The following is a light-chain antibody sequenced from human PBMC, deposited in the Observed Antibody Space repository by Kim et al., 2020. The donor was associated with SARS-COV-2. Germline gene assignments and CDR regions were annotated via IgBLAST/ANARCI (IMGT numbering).Light chain of an antibody. CDR3: DSRDISGDHRV. V-gene: IGLV3-19*01. Sequence: SSELTQDPAVSVALGQTVRITCQGDSLRSYYASWYQQKPGQAPVLVIFGKNNRPSGIPDRFSGSSSGITASLTITGAQAEDEADYYCDSRDISGDHRVFG. CDR2: GKN. CDR1: SLRSYY. J-gene: IGLJ2*01.